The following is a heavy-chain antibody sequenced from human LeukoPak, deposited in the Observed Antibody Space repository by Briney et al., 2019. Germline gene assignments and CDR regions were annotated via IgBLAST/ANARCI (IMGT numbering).Heavy chain of an antibody. D-gene: IGHD6-6*01. V-gene: IGHV3-48*03. Sequence: GGSLRLSCAVSGFTFSSYAMSWVRQAPGKGLEWVSYISSSGSNIYYADSVKGRFTISRDNAKNSLFLQMNSLRAEDTAVYYCARLYSSSSGRALDYWGQGTLVTVSS. J-gene: IGHJ4*02. CDR1: GFTFSSYA. CDR3: ARLYSSSSGRALDY. CDR2: ISSSGSNI.